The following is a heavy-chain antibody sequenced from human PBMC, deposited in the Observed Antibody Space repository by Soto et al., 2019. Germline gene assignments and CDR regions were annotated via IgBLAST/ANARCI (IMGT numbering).Heavy chain of an antibody. J-gene: IGHJ4*02. V-gene: IGHV3-30*03. CDR1: GFTLSGHG. CDR3: AREKNSGYYRTVDY. CDR2: VTNDGTER. D-gene: IGHD3-10*01. Sequence: QVQLVASGGGVVQPGRSLSLSCAASGFTLSGHGLHWVRQAPGKGLEWVAVVTNDGTERHYPDSVKGRFTITRHISKNTFYLQMNSLRVEDTAMYYCAREKNSGYYRTVDYWGQGTLVTVSS.